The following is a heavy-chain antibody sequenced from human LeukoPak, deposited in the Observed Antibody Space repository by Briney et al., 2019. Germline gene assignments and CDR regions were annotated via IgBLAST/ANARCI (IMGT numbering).Heavy chain of an antibody. J-gene: IGHJ4*02. V-gene: IGHV3-30*03. Sequence: GGSLRLSCAPSGFTFSRHGMHWVRQAPGKGLEWVAIISNDGSRKYYAHSVEGRFTISRDNSKNTLYLQKDSLRAEDTAVYYCARDRAWNYFDYWGQGTLVTVSS. CDR2: ISNDGSRK. D-gene: IGHD3-3*01. CDR3: ARDRAWNYFDY. CDR1: GFTFSRHG.